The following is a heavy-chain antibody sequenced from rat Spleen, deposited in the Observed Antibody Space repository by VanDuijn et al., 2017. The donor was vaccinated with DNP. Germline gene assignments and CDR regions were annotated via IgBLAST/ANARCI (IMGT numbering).Heavy chain of an antibody. CDR2: ISPTSSHT. D-gene: IGHD5-1*01. J-gene: IGHJ3*01. V-gene: IGHV5-19*01. Sequence: EVQLVESGGGLVQPGRSLKLSCAASEFTFSDYGMHWIRQAPTKGLDWVASISPTSSHTYYRDSVKGRFTISRNNAQSTLYLQMDSLRSEDTATYYCTSNWGEFAYWGQGTLVTVSS. CDR3: TSNWGEFAY. CDR1: EFTFSDYG.